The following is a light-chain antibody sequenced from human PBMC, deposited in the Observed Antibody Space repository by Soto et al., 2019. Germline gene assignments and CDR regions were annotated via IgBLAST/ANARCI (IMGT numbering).Light chain of an antibody. CDR3: QQYNSYSQFT. CDR1: QSIKNW. CDR2: KAS. V-gene: IGKV1-5*03. Sequence: DIQMTQSPSTLSASVGDRVTITCRASQSIKNWLAWYQQKPGEAPNLLIYKASTLESGVPSRFRGSGSGTEFTLTIICLHPDDVATYYCQQYNSYSQFTFGPGTKVDIK. J-gene: IGKJ3*01.